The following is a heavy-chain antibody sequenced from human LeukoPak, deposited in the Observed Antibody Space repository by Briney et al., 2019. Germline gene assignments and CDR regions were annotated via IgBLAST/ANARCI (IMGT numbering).Heavy chain of an antibody. Sequence: ASVKVSCKASGYTFTGYYMHWVRQAPGQGLEWMGWINPNSGGTNYAQKFQGRVTMTRDTSISTAYMELSRLRSDDTAVYYCARGGSSWYSEEKNWFDSWGQGTLVTVSS. J-gene: IGHJ5*01. V-gene: IGHV1-2*02. CDR2: INPNSGGT. CDR3: ARGGSSWYSEEKNWFDS. CDR1: GYTFTGYY. D-gene: IGHD6-13*01.